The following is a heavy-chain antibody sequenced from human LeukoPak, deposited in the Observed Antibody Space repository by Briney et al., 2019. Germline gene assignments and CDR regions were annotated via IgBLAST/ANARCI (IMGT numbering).Heavy chain of an antibody. D-gene: IGHD2-15*01. V-gene: IGHV2-5*02. CDR3: VHKGGGFDI. Sequence: SGPTLVNPTETLTLTCTFSGFSLSTRGVGVGWIRQPPGKALEWLALIYWDDDKRYSLSLESRLTITKDTSRNQVVLTMTNMDPVDTGTYYCVHKGGGFDIWGQGTMVTVSS. CDR1: GFSLSTRGVG. CDR2: IYWDDDK. J-gene: IGHJ3*02.